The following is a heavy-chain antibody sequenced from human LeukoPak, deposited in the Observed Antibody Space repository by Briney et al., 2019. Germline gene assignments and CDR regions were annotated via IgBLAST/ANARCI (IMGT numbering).Heavy chain of an antibody. Sequence: ASVKVSCKASGYTFTSYDINWVRQATGQGLEWMGWMNPNSGNTGYAQKFQGRVTMTRNTSISTAYMELSSLRSEDTAVYYCARGQVEQLAATDDAFDIWGQGTMVTVSS. CDR2: MNPNSGNT. CDR3: ARGQVEQLAATDDAFDI. D-gene: IGHD6-6*01. J-gene: IGHJ3*02. CDR1: GYTFTSYD. V-gene: IGHV1-8*01.